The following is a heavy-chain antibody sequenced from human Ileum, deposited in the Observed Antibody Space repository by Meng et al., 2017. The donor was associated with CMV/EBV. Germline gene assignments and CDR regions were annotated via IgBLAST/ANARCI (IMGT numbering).Heavy chain of an antibody. Sequence: GESLKISCAASGFTFSNFWMSWVRQAPGKGLEWVANIKQDGSEKSYVASVKGRFTISRDNAENSLYLQMDSLRAEDTAVYYCARDPFIKAFDIWGQGTMVTVSS. V-gene: IGHV3-7*01. J-gene: IGHJ3*02. CDR3: ARDPFIKAFDI. CDR1: GFTFSNFW. CDR2: IKQDGSEK.